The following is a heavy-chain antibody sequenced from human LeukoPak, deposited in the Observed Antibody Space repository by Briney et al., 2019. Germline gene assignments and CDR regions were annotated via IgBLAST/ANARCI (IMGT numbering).Heavy chain of an antibody. CDR3: ARDQDGSIAVAGINAFDI. J-gene: IGHJ3*02. D-gene: IGHD6-19*01. V-gene: IGHV3-30-3*01. CDR2: ISYDGSNK. Sequence: GGSLRLSCAASGFTFSSYAMHWVRQAPGKGLEWVAVISYDGSNKYYADSVKGRFTISRDNSKNTLYLQMNSLRAEDTAVYYCARDQDGSIAVAGINAFDIWGQGTMVTVSS. CDR1: GFTFSSYA.